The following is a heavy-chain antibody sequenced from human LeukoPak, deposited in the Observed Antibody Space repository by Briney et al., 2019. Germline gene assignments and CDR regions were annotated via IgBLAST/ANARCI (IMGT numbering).Heavy chain of an antibody. V-gene: IGHV3-30*04. Sequence: GGSLRLSCAASGFTFSSYAMHWVRQAPGKGLEWVAVISYDGSNKYYADSVKGRFTISRDNAENMLYLQMNTLGAEDTAVYYCARDIVSGSGSLDYWGQGTLVTVSS. J-gene: IGHJ4*02. CDR3: ARDIVSGSGSLDY. CDR1: GFTFSSYA. CDR2: ISYDGSNK. D-gene: IGHD3-10*01.